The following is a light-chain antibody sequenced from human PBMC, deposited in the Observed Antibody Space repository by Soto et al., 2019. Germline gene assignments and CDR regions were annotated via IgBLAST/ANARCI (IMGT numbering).Light chain of an antibody. CDR2: DSS. V-gene: IGKV3-20*01. Sequence: EIVLTQSPGTLSLSPGDRAALSCRTTQILNGGSLAWYQEKPGQAPRLLIYDSSIRAAGVPNRFSGRGSGTDFTLTISRLETEDFAVYYCQLYGSSPELTFGGGTKVEIK. CDR1: QILNGGS. CDR3: QLYGSSPELT. J-gene: IGKJ4*01.